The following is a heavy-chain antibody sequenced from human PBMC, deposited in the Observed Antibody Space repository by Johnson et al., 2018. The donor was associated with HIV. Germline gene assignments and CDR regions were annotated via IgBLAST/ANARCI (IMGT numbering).Heavy chain of an antibody. CDR1: GFNFDDYA. CDR3: ARDPPGRAFDV. J-gene: IGHJ3*01. CDR2: ISSSGAGL. Sequence: QVQLVESGGGVVRPGGSLRLSCAASGFNFDDYAMNWIRQVPGKGLECVAYISSSGAGLYYADSVRGRFTISRDNAKHSLFLQMNSLSAEDTAIYYCARDPPGRAFDVWGLGTTVTVSS. V-gene: IGHV3-11*04.